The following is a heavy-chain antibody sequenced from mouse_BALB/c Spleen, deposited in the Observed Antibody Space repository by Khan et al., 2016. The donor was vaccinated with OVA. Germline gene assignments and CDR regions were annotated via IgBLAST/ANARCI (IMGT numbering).Heavy chain of an antibody. CDR1: GYSITSDYA. D-gene: IGHD2-1*01. V-gene: IGHV3-2*02. J-gene: IGHJ2*01. Sequence: EVQLQESGPGLVKPSQSLSLTCTVTGYSITSDYAWNWIRQFPGNKLEWMGYISYSGSTSYNPSLKSRISTTRDTSKNQFFLQLNSVTTEDTATYCCARSDGNYLDYWGQGTTLTVSS. CDR2: ISYSGST. CDR3: ARSDGNYLDY.